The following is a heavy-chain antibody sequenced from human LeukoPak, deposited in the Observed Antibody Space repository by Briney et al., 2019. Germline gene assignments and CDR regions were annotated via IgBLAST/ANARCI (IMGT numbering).Heavy chain of an antibody. CDR2: INPSGGST. V-gene: IGHV1-46*01. CDR1: GYTFTYYY. D-gene: IGHD1-26*01. CDR3: ARKAGGSYRLDY. Sequence: ASVKVSCKASGYTFTYYYMHWVRQAPGQGLEWMGIINPSGGSTSYAQKFQGRVTMTRDTSTSTVYMEMSSLRYEDTAVYYCARKAGGSYRLDYWGQGTLVTVSS. J-gene: IGHJ4*02.